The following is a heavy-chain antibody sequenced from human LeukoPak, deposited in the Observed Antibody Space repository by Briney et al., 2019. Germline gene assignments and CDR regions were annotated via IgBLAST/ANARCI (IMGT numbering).Heavy chain of an antibody. V-gene: IGHV4-31*03. CDR3: ARDMARFGEGYGMDV. J-gene: IGHJ6*02. CDR1: AGSISSDNYY. CDR2: IHYSGST. D-gene: IGHD3-10*01. Sequence: SETLSLTCIVSAGSISSDNYYWSWIRQHPGKGLGWIGYIHYSGSTYYNPSLKSRVTISVDTSKNQFSLKLSSVTAADTAVYYCARDMARFGEGYGMDVWGQGTTVTVS.